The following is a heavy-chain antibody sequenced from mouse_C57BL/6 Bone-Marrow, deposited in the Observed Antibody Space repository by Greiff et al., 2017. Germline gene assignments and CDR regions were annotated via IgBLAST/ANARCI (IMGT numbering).Heavy chain of an antibody. J-gene: IGHJ4*01. CDR2: ISSGSSTI. V-gene: IGHV5-17*01. CDR1: GFTFSDYG. Sequence: EVQRVESGGGLVKPGGSLKLSCAASGFTFSDYGMHWVRQAPEKGLEWVAYISSGSSTIYYADTVKGRFTISRDNAKNTLFLQMTSLRSEDTAMYYCAREAYSNYYAMDYWGQGTSVTVSS. D-gene: IGHD2-5*01. CDR3: AREAYSNYYAMDY.